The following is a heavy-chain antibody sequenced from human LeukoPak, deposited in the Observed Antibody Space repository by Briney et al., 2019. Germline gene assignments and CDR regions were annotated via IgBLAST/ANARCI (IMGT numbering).Heavy chain of an antibody. J-gene: IGHJ4*02. D-gene: IGHD3-10*01. V-gene: IGHV4-34*01. Sequence: SKTLSLTCAVYGGSLSGYYWSWIRQPPGKGLEWIGEINHSGSTNYNPSLKSRVTISVDTSKNQFSLKLSSVTAADTAVYYCASDVSSGYFDYWGQGTLVTVSS. CDR2: INHSGST. CDR3: ASDVSSGYFDY. CDR1: GGSLSGYY.